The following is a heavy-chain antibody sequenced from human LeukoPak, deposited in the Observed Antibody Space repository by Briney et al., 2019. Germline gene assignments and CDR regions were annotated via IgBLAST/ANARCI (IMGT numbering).Heavy chain of an antibody. CDR2: IRGSGTT. D-gene: IGHD3-16*01. CDR3: SRDKFYVWFDP. V-gene: IGHV3-49*03. J-gene: IGHJ5*02. Sequence: GGSLRLSCTTSGFTFADYTMHWFRQAPGKGLESVGFIRGSGTTQYAASVRGRFTISRVDSKSIAYLQMNSLKTEDTAVHYCSRDKFYVWFDPWGQGTLVTVSS. CDR1: GFTFADYT.